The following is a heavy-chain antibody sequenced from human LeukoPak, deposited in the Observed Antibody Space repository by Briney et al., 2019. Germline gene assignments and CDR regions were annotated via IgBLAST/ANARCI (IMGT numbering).Heavy chain of an antibody. V-gene: IGHV4-39*01. CDR3: ARVPTVSDALDI. CDR2: IYYGENT. D-gene: IGHD1-26*01. J-gene: IGHJ3*02. Sequence: SETLSLTCAVSGGSISSGPYYWGWIRQPPGKGLEWIGNIYYGENTYYNPSLKSRVTISIDTSKNQFYLKLSSLTAADTAVYYCARVPTVSDALDIWGQGTMVTVSS. CDR1: GGSISSGPYY.